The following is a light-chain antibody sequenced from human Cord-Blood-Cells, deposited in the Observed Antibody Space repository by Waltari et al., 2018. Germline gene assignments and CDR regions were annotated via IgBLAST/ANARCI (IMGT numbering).Light chain of an antibody. V-gene: IGLV2-23*01. CDR3: CSYAGSSTWV. Sequence: QSALTQPASVSGSPGQSITISCTGTRSDVGSYNLVSWYQQHPGNAPKLIIYEGSKRPSGVSNRFSGSKSGNTASLTSSGLQAEDEADYYCCSYAGSSTWVFGGGTKLTVL. J-gene: IGLJ3*02. CDR2: EGS. CDR1: RSDVGSYNL.